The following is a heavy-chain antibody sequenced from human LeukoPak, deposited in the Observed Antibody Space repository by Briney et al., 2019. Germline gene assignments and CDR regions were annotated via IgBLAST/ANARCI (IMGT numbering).Heavy chain of an antibody. D-gene: IGHD3-22*01. CDR3: ARGPPYYDSTNAFEI. Sequence: SVKVSCKASGGTFSSYAISWVRQAPGQGLEWMGGIIPIFGTANYAQKFQGRVTVTADESTSTAYMELSSLRSEDTAVYYCARGPPYYDSTNAFEIWGQGTMVTVSS. V-gene: IGHV1-69*01. CDR1: GGTFSSYA. CDR2: IIPIFGTA. J-gene: IGHJ3*02.